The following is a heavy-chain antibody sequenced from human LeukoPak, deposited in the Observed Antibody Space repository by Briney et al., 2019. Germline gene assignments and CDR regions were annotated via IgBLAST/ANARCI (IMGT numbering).Heavy chain of an antibody. J-gene: IGHJ4*02. D-gene: IGHD5-12*01. Sequence: SETLSLTCTVSGDSISTSSYYWGWIRQPPGKGLEWIGSVFFSGNTYYEPSLKSRVTISVATSTNQFSLNVRSVSAADTAVYYCATGSGATLDYWGQGTLVTVSS. V-gene: IGHV4-39*07. CDR2: VFFSGNT. CDR3: ATGSGATLDY. CDR1: GDSISTSSYY.